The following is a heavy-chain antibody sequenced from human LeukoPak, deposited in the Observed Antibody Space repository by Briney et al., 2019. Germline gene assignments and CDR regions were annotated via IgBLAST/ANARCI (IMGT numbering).Heavy chain of an antibody. CDR2: IYYSGST. J-gene: IGHJ3*02. V-gene: IGHV4-39*07. Sequence: SETLSLTCTVSGGSISSSSYYWGWIRQPPGKGLEWIGSIYYSGSTYYNPSLESRVTISVDTSKNQFSLKLSSVTAADTAVYYCARTSAADAFDIWGQGTMVTVSS. CDR3: ARTSAADAFDI. CDR1: GGSISSSSYY.